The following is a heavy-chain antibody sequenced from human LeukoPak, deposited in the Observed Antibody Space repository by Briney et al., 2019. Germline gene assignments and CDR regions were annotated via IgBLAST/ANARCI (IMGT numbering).Heavy chain of an antibody. Sequence: SVKVSCKASGGTFSSYAISWVRQAPGQGLEWMGGIIPIFGTANYAQKFQGRVTITADESTGTAYMELSSLRSEDTAVYYCARGGDYGGTFDYWGQGTLVTVSS. J-gene: IGHJ4*02. V-gene: IGHV1-69*13. CDR3: ARGGDYGGTFDY. CDR2: IIPIFGTA. D-gene: IGHD4-23*01. CDR1: GGTFSSYA.